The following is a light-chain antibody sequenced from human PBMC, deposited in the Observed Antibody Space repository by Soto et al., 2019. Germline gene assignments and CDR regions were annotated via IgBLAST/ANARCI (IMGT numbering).Light chain of an antibody. CDR2: DAS. V-gene: IGKV3-11*01. CDR1: QSVSSY. Sequence: EIVLTQSPATLSLSPGERATLSCRASQSVSSYLAWYQQKPGQAPRLLIYDASNRATGIPARFSGSGSGTDFTLTISSLEPEDLAVYYCQQRSNLPPLTFGGGTKVEIK. CDR3: QQRSNLPPLT. J-gene: IGKJ4*01.